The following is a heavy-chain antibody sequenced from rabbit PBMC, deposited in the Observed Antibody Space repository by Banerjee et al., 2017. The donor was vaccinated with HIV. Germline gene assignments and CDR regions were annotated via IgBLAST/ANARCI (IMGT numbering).Heavy chain of an antibody. CDR3: ARDLAGVTGWNFGL. CDR2: IYSSNGDK. V-gene: IGHV1S45*01. Sequence: QEQLEESGGDLVKPEGSLTLTCKASGSDFSSNAMCWVRQAPGKGLELIACIYSSNGDKWYASWVNGRFTISKASWTTVTLQMTSLTAADTASYFCARDLAGVTGWNFGLWGPGTLVTVS. J-gene: IGHJ6*01. D-gene: IGHD4-1*01. CDR1: GSDFSSNA.